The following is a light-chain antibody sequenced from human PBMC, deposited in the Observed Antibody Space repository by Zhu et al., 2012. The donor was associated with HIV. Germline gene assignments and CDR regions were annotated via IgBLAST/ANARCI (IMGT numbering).Light chain of an antibody. CDR3: QQYNDWPRT. Sequence: EIVMTQSPATLSVSPGERATLSCRASQSVSSKLAWYQQKPGQAPRLLIYGTSIRATGIPARFGGSGSGTEFTLTISTMQSEDFADYYCQQYNDWPRTFGHGTKVEIK. J-gene: IGKJ1*01. CDR2: GTS. V-gene: IGKV3-15*01. CDR1: QSVSSK.